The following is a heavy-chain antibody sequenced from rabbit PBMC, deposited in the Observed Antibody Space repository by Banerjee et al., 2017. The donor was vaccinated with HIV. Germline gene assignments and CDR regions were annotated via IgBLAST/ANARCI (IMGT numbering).Heavy chain of an antibody. V-gene: IGHV1S45*01. CDR2: IYTGSSGAT. Sequence: QEQLVESGGGLVQPGGSLKLSCKASGIDFSSYYYMCWVRQAPGKGLELIACIYTGSSGATYYASWTKGRFTISRTSSTTVTLQMTSLTAADTATYFCARDLTGVIGWNFNLWGPGTLVTVS. CDR1: GIDFSSYYY. CDR3: ARDLTGVIGWNFNL. D-gene: IGHD1-1*01. J-gene: IGHJ4*01.